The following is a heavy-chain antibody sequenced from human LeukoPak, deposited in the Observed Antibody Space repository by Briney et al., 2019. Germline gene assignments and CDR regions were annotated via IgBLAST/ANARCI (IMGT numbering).Heavy chain of an antibody. CDR2: IYSGGST. Sequence: PGGSLRLSCAASGFTVSSNYMSWVRQAPGKGLEWVSVIYSGGSTYYADSVKGRFTISRDNSKNTLYLQMNSLRAEDTAVYYCASERQVSDYVWEHYYGMDVWGQGTTVTVSS. CDR1: GFTVSSNY. J-gene: IGHJ6*02. CDR3: ASERQVSDYVWEHYYGMDV. D-gene: IGHD3-16*01. V-gene: IGHV3-66*01.